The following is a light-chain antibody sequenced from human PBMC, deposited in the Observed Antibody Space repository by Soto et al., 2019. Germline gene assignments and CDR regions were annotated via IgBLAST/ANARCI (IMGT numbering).Light chain of an antibody. CDR2: DDS. J-gene: IGLJ1*01. Sequence: QSALTQPASVSGSPGQSITISCTGTSSDVGGYNYVSWYQQHPGKAPKLMIYDDSNRPSGVPNRFSGSKSGNTASLTISGLQAEDEADYYCSSYTSSSTLGVFGTGTKLTVL. CDR3: SSYTSSSTLGV. CDR1: SSDVGGYNY. V-gene: IGLV2-14*01.